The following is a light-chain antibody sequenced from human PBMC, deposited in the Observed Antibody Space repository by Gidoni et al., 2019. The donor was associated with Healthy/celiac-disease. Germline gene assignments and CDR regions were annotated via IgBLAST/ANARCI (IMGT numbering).Light chain of an antibody. CDR2: LGS. CDR1: QSLLHSNGYNY. CDR3: MQALQTPRT. Sequence: DIVMTQSPLSLPVTPGEPASISCRSSQSLLHSNGYNYLDWYLQKPGQSPQLLIDLGSNRASGVPDRFGGSGSGTDFTLKISRVEAEDVGVYYCMQALQTPRTFGQGTKVEIK. V-gene: IGKV2-28*01. J-gene: IGKJ1*01.